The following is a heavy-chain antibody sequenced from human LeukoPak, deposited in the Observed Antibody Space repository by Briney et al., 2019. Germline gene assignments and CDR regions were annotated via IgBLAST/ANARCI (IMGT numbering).Heavy chain of an antibody. Sequence: GGSLRLSCAASGFTFSSHWMHWVRQAPGKGLMWVSRISPDGSTTKNAGSVKGRFTISRDNARSTLFLQLNSLRAEDTAVYYCAREINKWFDPWGQGTLVTVSS. CDR1: GFTFSSHW. CDR2: ISPDGSTT. V-gene: IGHV3-74*03. CDR3: AREINKWFDP. J-gene: IGHJ5*02.